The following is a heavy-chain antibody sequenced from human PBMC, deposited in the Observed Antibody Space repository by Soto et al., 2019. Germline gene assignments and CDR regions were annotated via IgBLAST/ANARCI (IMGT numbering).Heavy chain of an antibody. Sequence: EVVLLESGGGLVQPGGSLRLSCEVSGFAFSFYSMSWVRQAPGKGLEWVSFSSATGAGTYYADSVKGRFTISRDNSKNTLYLQMTSLRADDTAVYYCAKDRRAGGNYGFYSDFWGQGALVIVSS. V-gene: IGHV3-23*01. CDR2: SSATGAGT. J-gene: IGHJ4*02. D-gene: IGHD1-7*01. CDR1: GFAFSFYS. CDR3: AKDRRAGGNYGFYSDF.